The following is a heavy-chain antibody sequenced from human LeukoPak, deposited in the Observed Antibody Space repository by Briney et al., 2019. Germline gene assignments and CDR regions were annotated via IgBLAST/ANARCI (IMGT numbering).Heavy chain of an antibody. CDR2: ISSSGSTI. V-gene: IGHV3-48*03. CDR1: GFTFSSYA. J-gene: IGHJ3*01. Sequence: SGRSLRLSCSASGFTFSSYAMHWVRQAPGKGLEWVSYISSSGSTIYYADSVKGRFTISRDNAKNSLYLQMNSLRAEDTAVYYCAELGITMIGGVWGQGTMVTVSS. D-gene: IGHD3-10*02. CDR3: AELGITMIGGV.